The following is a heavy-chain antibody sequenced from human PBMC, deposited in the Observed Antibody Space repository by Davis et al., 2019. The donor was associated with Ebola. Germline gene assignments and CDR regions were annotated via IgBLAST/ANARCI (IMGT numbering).Heavy chain of an antibody. CDR1: GFTVSSNY. Sequence: PGGPLRLSCAASGFTVSSNYMSWVRQAPGKGLEWASVIYSGGSTYYADSVKGRFTISRDNSKNTLYLQMTSLRAEDTAVYYCARGEFYGSGEYWGQGTLVTVSS. D-gene: IGHD3-10*01. CDR2: IYSGGST. V-gene: IGHV3-53*01. J-gene: IGHJ4*02. CDR3: ARGEFYGSGEY.